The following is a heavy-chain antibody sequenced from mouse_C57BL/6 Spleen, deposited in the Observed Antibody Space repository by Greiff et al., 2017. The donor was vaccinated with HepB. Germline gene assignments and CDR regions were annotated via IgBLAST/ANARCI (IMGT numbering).Heavy chain of an antibody. CDR3: TRDYGTWFAY. Sequence: QVHVKQSGAELVRPGASVTLSCKASGYTFTDYEMHWVKQTPVHGLEWIGAIDPETGGTAYNQKFKGKAILTADKSSSTAYMELRSLTSEDSAVYYCTRDYGTWFAYWGQGTLVTVSA. J-gene: IGHJ3*01. V-gene: IGHV1-15*01. CDR2: IDPETGGT. CDR1: GYTFTDYE. D-gene: IGHD1-1*01.